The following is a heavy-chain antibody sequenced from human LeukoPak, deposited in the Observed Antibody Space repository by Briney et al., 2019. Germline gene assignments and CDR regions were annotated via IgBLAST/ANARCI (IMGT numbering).Heavy chain of an antibody. CDR1: GLSFTTYW. CDR3: ARGGSNYGDFHY. Sequence: GGSLRLSCAASGLSFTTYWMHWVRQAPGEGLVWVSRISADGRVTNYADSVKGRFTISRDNPKNTLYLQLSRLRVEDTAVYYCARGGSNYGDFHYWGQGTLVTVSS. J-gene: IGHJ4*02. D-gene: IGHD4-11*01. V-gene: IGHV3-74*01. CDR2: ISADGRVT.